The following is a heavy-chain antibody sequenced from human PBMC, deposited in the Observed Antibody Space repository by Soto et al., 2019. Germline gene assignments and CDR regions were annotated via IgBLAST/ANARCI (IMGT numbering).Heavy chain of an antibody. CDR3: ARVGEVWSFDY. Sequence: GASVKVSCKASGGTFSSYAISWVRQAPGQGLEWMGGIIPIFGTANYAQKFQGRVTMTADESTSTAYMELSSLRSEDTAVYYCARVGEVWSFDYWGQGTLVTVSS. CDR2: IIPIFGTA. J-gene: IGHJ4*02. V-gene: IGHV1-69*13. CDR1: GGTFSSYA. D-gene: IGHD3-10*01.